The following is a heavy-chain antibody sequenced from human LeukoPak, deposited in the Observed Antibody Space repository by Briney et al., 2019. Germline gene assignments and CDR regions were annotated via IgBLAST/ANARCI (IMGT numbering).Heavy chain of an antibody. CDR1: GYSISSGYY. D-gene: IGHD6-13*01. V-gene: IGHV4-38-2*02. CDR2: IYHSGST. CDR3: AREGAAAGLYYYYYMDV. J-gene: IGHJ6*03. Sequence: PSETLSLTCTVSGYSISSGYYWGWIRQPPGKGLEWIGSIYHSGSTYYNPYLKSRVTISLDTSKNQFYLNLSSVTAADTAVYYCAREGAAAGLYYYYYMDVWGKGTTVTVSS.